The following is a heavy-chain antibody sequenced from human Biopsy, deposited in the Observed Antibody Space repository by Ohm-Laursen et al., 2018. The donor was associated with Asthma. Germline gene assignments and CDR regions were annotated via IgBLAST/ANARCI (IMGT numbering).Heavy chain of an antibody. D-gene: IGHD2-15*01. CDR2: ISGYNGDT. V-gene: IGHV1-18*04. J-gene: IGHJ5*02. CDR3: VRDKVVVVPGSKGPTDWFDP. Sequence: ASVKVSCKASGYTFSNYAISWVRQAPGQGLEWMGWISGYNGDTKFAQNVKGRLSLTTDTSTSTAYMELRSPTSDDTAVYYCVRDKVVVVPGSKGPTDWFDPWGQGTLVTVSS. CDR1: GYTFSNYA.